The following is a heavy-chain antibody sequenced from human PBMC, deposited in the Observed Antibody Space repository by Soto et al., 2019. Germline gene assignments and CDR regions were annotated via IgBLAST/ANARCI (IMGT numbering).Heavy chain of an antibody. V-gene: IGHV3-30-3*01. Sequence: GGSLRLSCAASGFTFSSYAMHWVRQAPGKGLEWVAVISYDGSNKYYADSVKGRFTISRDNSKNTLYLQMNSLRAEDTAVYYCARGIITIFGVVITRWFDPWGQGTLVTVSS. J-gene: IGHJ5*02. D-gene: IGHD3-3*01. CDR2: ISYDGSNK. CDR3: ARGIITIFGVVITRWFDP. CDR1: GFTFSSYA.